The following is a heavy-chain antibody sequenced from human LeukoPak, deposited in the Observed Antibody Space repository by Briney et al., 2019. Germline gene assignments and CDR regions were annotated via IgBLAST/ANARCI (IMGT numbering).Heavy chain of an antibody. CDR2: ISWNSGSI. CDR3: AKSAGAVAGIYYFDY. CDR1: GFTFDDYA. J-gene: IGHJ4*02. Sequence: QPGGSLRLSCAASGFTFDDYAMHWVRQAPGKGLEWVSGISWNSGSIGYADSVKGRFTISRDNAKNSLYLQMNSLRAEDTALYYCAKSAGAVAGIYYFDYWGQGTLVTVSS. D-gene: IGHD6-19*01. V-gene: IGHV3-9*01.